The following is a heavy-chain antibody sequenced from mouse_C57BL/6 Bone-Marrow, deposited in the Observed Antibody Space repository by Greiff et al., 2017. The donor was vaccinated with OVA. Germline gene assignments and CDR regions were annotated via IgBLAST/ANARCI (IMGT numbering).Heavy chain of an antibody. J-gene: IGHJ3*01. CDR3: VRNGSSSAWFAY. Sequence: GGGLVQPTGSLKLSCAASGFTFNTYAMHWVRQAPGKGLEWVARIRSKSSNYATYYADSVKDRFTISRDDSQSMLYLQMNNLKTEDTAMYYCVRNGSSSAWFAYWGQGTLVTVSA. V-gene: IGHV10-3*01. CDR1: GFTFNTYA. CDR2: IRSKSSNYAT. D-gene: IGHD1-1*01.